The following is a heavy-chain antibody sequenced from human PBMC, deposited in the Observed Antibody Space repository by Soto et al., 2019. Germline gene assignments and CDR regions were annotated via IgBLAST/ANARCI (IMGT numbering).Heavy chain of an antibody. CDR1: GFAFTSSA. D-gene: IGHD3-3*01. V-gene: IGHV1-58*01. Sequence: SVKVSCTASGFAFTSSAVQCVRQARGQRLEWIGWIVVGSGNTNYAQKFQERVTITRDMSTSTAYMELSSLRSEDTAVYYCAADGGSIFGVVDDAFDIWGQGTMVTVSS. J-gene: IGHJ3*02. CDR2: IVVGSGNT. CDR3: AADGGSIFGVVDDAFDI.